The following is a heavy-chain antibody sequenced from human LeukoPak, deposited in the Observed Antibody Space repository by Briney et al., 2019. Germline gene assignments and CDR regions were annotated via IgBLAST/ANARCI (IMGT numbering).Heavy chain of an antibody. J-gene: IGHJ6*02. Sequence: PGESLKISCKGSGYSFTSYWIGWVRQMPGKGLEWMGIIYPGDSDTRYSLSFQGQVTISADKSISTAYLQWSSLKASDTAMYYCAFASSSSYYYYGMDVWGQGTTVTVSS. CDR1: GYSFTSYW. V-gene: IGHV5-51*01. CDR2: IYPGDSDT. CDR3: AFASSSSYYYYGMDV. D-gene: IGHD6-6*01.